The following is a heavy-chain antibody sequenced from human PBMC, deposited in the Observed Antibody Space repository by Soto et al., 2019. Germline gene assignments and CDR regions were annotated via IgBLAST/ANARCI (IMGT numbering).Heavy chain of an antibody. V-gene: IGHV3-30-3*01. J-gene: IGHJ4*02. CDR2: ISYDGSTE. CDR3: ARGGDS. CDR1: GFTFSNYA. Sequence: QVQVVESGGGVVQPGRSLRLSCAASGFTFSNYAMHWVRQAPGKGLEWVAVISYDGSTEYYADSVKGPFTISRDNSESTLYLQMNNLRVEDTAVYYCARGGDSWGQGTLVTVSS.